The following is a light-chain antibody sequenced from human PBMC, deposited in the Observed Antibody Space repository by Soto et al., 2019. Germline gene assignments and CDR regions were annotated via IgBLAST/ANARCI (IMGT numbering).Light chain of an antibody. V-gene: IGKV3-20*01. Sequence: EIVLTQSPGTLSLSPGEGATLSCRASQSVSSNYLAWYQQKPGQAPRLLIYGASSRATGTPDRFSGSGSGTDFTLTIFRLEPEDFAVYYCQQYGSSPITFGQGTRLEIK. CDR1: QSVSSNY. CDR2: GAS. CDR3: QQYGSSPIT. J-gene: IGKJ5*01.